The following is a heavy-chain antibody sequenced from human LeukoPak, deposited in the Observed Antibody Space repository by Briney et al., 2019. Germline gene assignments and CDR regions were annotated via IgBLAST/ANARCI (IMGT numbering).Heavy chain of an antibody. D-gene: IGHD4-17*01. V-gene: IGHV3-11*01. CDR2: ISSSGRTI. J-gene: IGHJ4*02. CDR1: GFTFSDYY. CDR3: SRTPPRHGDYGDYFDY. Sequence: GGSLRLSWAASGFTFSDYYMRWIRQDPGKWLEWVSYISSSGRTIYYADSVNGRFTISRDNDEETLYLQMNSMRGEDTAVYYYSRTPPRHGDYGDYFDYWGQGTLVTVSS.